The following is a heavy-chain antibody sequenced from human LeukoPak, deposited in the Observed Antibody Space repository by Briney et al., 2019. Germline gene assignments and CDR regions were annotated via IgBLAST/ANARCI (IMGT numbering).Heavy chain of an antibody. CDR2: INQDGSEK. Sequence: GGSLRLSCAASGFTFDDYAMHWVRQAPGKGLEWVANINQDGSEKNYVDSVKGRFTISRDNANNSLYLQMNSLRGEDTAVYYCGRDWILSATTTGYWGQGTLVTVSS. J-gene: IGHJ4*02. D-gene: IGHD3-9*01. CDR1: GFTFDDYA. CDR3: GRDWILSATTTGY. V-gene: IGHV3-7*01.